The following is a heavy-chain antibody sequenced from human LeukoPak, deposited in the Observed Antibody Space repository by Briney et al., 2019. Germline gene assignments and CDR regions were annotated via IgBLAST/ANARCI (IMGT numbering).Heavy chain of an antibody. Sequence: ASVKVSCKASGYTFTSYGISWVRQAPGRGLEWMGWISAYNGNTNYAQKLQGRVTMTTDTSTSTAYMELRSLRSDDTAVYYCARTFMNYDSSGYYYVYWGQGTLVTVSS. V-gene: IGHV1-18*01. CDR1: GYTFTSYG. D-gene: IGHD3-22*01. CDR2: ISAYNGNT. J-gene: IGHJ4*02. CDR3: ARTFMNYDSSGYYYVY.